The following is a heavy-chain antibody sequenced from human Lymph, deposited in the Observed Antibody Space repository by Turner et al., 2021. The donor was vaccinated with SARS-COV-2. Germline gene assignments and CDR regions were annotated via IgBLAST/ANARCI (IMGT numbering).Heavy chain of an antibody. J-gene: IGHJ4*02. CDR2: ISGSGGST. CDR1: GFTFSSYA. D-gene: IGHD3-3*01. V-gene: IGHV3-23*01. Sequence: EVQLLESGGGLVQPGGSLRLSCAVSGFTFSSYAMSWVRQAPGKGLEWVSTISGSGGSTYYADSVKGRFTISRDNSKNTLYLQMNSQRAEDTAVYYCAKGGGSGYLNFDYWGQGTLVTVSS. CDR3: AKGGGSGYLNFDY.